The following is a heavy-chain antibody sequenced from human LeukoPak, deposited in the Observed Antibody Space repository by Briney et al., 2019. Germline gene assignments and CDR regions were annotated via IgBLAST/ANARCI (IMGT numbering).Heavy chain of an antibody. D-gene: IGHD6-19*01. CDR1: GGTFSSYA. Sequence: SVKVSCKASGGTFSSYAISWVRQAPGQGLEWMGGIIPIFGTANYAQKFQGRVTITADESTSTAYMELSSLRSEDTAVYYCSRDRFGSGWSTFDYWGQGTLVTVSS. CDR3: SRDRFGSGWSTFDY. CDR2: IIPIFGTA. J-gene: IGHJ4*02. V-gene: IGHV1-69*13.